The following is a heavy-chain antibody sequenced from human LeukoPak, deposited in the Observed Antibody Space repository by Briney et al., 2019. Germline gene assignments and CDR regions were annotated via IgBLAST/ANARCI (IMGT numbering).Heavy chain of an antibody. CDR1: GFTFSSYE. CDR2: ISSSASTI. D-gene: IGHD6-13*01. V-gene: IGHV3-48*03. Sequence: GSLRLSCAASGFTFSSYEMNWVRQAPGKGLEWVSYISSSASTIYYADSVKGRFTIPRDNAKNSLYLQMNSLRAEDTAVYYCASHAVEYSSSWYSGYFDYWGQGTLVTVSS. J-gene: IGHJ4*02. CDR3: ASHAVEYSSSWYSGYFDY.